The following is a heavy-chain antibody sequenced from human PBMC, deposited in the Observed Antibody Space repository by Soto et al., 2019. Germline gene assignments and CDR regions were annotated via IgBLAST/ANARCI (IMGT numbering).Heavy chain of an antibody. CDR2: MYNSGST. V-gene: IGHV4-30-4*01. J-gene: IGHJ1*01. CDR1: GGSISSGDYY. Sequence: PSETLSLTCTVSGGSISSGDYYWSWIRQPPGKGLEWIGYMYNSGSTDYNPSLKSRVTISVDTSKNQFSLELSSVTAADTAVYYCARAPPSTMTRPEYFQHWGQGTLVTVSS. CDR3: ARAPPSTMTRPEYFQH. D-gene: IGHD4-17*01.